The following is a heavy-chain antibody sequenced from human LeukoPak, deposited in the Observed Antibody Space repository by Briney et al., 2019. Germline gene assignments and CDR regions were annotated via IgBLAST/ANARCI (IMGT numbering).Heavy chain of an antibody. CDR3: ARIHCSGGSCEYYFDY. Sequence: PSETLSLTCAVYGGSFSGYYWSWIRQPPVKGLEWIGEINHSGSTNYNPSLKSRVTISVDTSKNQFSLKLSSVTAADTAVYYCARIHCSGGSCEYYFDYWGQGTLVTVSS. D-gene: IGHD2-15*01. CDR2: INHSGST. J-gene: IGHJ4*02. V-gene: IGHV4-34*01. CDR1: GGSFSGYY.